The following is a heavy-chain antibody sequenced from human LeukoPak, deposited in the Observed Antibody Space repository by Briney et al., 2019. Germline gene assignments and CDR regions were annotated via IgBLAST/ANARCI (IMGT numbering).Heavy chain of an antibody. CDR1: GFTFTSSA. V-gene: IGHV1-58*01. CDR2: VVVGSDDT. CDR3: ATPYGTTWFDY. D-gene: IGHD2/OR15-2a*01. Sequence: SVKVSCKASGFTFTSSAVQWVRQARGQRLEWIGWVVVGSDDTNYAQKSQDRVTITRDMSTSTAYMELNSLRSEDTAVYYCATPYGTTWFDYWGQGTLVTVSS. J-gene: IGHJ4*02.